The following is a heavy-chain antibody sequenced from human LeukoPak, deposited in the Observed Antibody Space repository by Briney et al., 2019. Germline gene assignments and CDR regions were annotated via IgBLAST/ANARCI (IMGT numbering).Heavy chain of an antibody. J-gene: IGHJ5*02. D-gene: IGHD3-22*01. CDR1: QFTFSSYD. Sequence: PGGSLRLSCAASQFTFSSYDMHWVRQAPGKGLDWVAVISYDGSNKYYADSVKGRFTISRDNSKNTLYLQTNSLRAEDTAVYYCASRSITMIMGDWFDPWGQGTLVTVSS. CDR2: ISYDGSNK. V-gene: IGHV3-30*04. CDR3: ASRSITMIMGDWFDP.